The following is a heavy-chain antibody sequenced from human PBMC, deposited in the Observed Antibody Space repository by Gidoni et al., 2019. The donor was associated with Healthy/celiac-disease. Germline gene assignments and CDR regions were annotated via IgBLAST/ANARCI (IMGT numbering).Heavy chain of an antibody. V-gene: IGHV3-49*04. CDR2: IRSKAYGGTT. D-gene: IGHD3-3*01. CDR1: GFTFGDYA. CDR3: TRDPPGLAHTIFGEEDTQKDV. Sequence: EVQLVESGGGLVQPGRSLRLSCTASGFTFGDYAMSWVRPAPGKGLEWLGFIRSKAYGGTTEYAASVKGRFTISRDDSKSIAYLQMNSLKTEDTAVYYCTRDPPGLAHTIFGEEDTQKDVWGKGTTVTVSS. J-gene: IGHJ6*04.